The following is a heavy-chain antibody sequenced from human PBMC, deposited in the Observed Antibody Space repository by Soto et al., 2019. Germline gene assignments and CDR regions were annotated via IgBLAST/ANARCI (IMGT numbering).Heavy chain of an antibody. Sequence: GGSLRLSCAASGFTFSSYAMSWVRQAPGKGLEWVSAISGSGGSTYYADSVKGRFTISRDNSKNTLYLQMNSLRAEDTAVYYCAKFGGNPQQHYYYYYYMDVWGKGTTVTVSS. CDR2: ISGSGGST. D-gene: IGHD2-15*01. CDR3: AKFGGNPQQHYYYYYYMDV. V-gene: IGHV3-23*01. CDR1: GFTFSSYA. J-gene: IGHJ6*03.